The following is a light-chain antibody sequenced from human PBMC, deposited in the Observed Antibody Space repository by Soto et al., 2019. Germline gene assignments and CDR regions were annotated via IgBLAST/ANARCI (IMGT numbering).Light chain of an antibody. Sequence: QSALTQPPSVSGSPGQSVTISCTGTSSDVITYNSVSWYQQYPGTVPKLIIYEVSNPPSGVPDRFSGSKSGNTASLTISGLEAEDEADYYCSSYTSSNTYVFGTGTKLTVL. CDR3: SSYTSSNTYV. V-gene: IGLV2-18*02. J-gene: IGLJ1*01. CDR1: SSDVITYNS. CDR2: EVS.